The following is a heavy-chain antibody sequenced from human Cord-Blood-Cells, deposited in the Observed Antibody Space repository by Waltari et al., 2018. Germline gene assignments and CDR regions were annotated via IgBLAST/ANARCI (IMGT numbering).Heavy chain of an antibody. CDR3: ARGRPGYSSSWRNDYYGMDV. Sequence: QVQLQQWGAGLLKPSETLSLTCAAYGGSFSGYYWSWIRQPPAKGLEWIGEINHSGSTNYNPSLKSRVTISVDTSKNQFSLKLSSVTAADTAVYYCARGRPGYSSSWRNDYYGMDVWGQGTTVTVSS. CDR1: GGSFSGYY. J-gene: IGHJ6*02. CDR2: INHSGST. V-gene: IGHV4-34*01. D-gene: IGHD6-13*01.